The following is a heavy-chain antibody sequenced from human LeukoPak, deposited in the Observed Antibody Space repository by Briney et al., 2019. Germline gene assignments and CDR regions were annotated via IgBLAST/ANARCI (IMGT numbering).Heavy chain of an antibody. V-gene: IGHV1-46*01. Sequence: ASVKVSCKASGGTFSSYAISWVRQAPGQGLEWMGIVNPSGGSTSYAQKFQGRVTKTRDTSTSTVYMELSSLRSEDTAVYYWAREEVGAYDFDYWGQGTLVTVSS. D-gene: IGHD1-26*01. CDR3: AREEVGAYDFDY. CDR2: VNPSGGST. CDR1: GGTFSSYA. J-gene: IGHJ4*02.